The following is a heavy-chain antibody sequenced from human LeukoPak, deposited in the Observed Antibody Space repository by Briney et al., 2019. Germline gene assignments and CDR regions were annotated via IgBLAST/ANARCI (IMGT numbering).Heavy chain of an antibody. Sequence: ASVKVSCKASGYTFTGYYMHWVRQAPGQGLEWMGWINPNSGGTNYAQKFQGRVTMTRDTSISTAYMELSRLRSDDTAVYYCARFAVHRRLTVAGQFGLDYWGQGTLVSVSS. D-gene: IGHD6-19*01. CDR1: GYTFTGYY. CDR3: ARFAVHRRLTVAGQFGLDY. J-gene: IGHJ4*02. CDR2: INPNSGGT. V-gene: IGHV1-2*02.